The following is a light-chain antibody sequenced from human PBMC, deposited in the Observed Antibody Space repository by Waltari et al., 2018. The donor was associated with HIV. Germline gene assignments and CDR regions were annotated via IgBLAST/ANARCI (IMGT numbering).Light chain of an antibody. CDR3: QAWDSSTDVV. CDR2: QNT. Sequence: SSHLTQPPSVSVSPGQTATITCSGDELGDKYTCWYQQRPGQSPVLVISQNTKRPSGIPERFSGSASGNTATLTISGTQAVDEADYYCQAWDSSTDVVFGGGTKLTVL. V-gene: IGLV3-1*01. J-gene: IGLJ3*02. CDR1: ELGDKY.